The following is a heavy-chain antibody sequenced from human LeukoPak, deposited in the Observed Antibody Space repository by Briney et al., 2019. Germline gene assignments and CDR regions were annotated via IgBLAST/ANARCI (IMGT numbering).Heavy chain of an antibody. D-gene: IGHD3-22*01. V-gene: IGHV1-46*01. CDR3: ARADYYDSSGYFPMDY. CDR2: INPSGGST. Sequence: ASVKVSCKASGYTFTSYYMHWVRQAPGQGLEWMGIINPSGGSTSYAQKFQGRVTMTRDTSTSTVYMELSSLRSEDTAVYYCARADYYDSSGYFPMDYWGQGTLVTVSS. CDR1: GYTFTSYY. J-gene: IGHJ4*02.